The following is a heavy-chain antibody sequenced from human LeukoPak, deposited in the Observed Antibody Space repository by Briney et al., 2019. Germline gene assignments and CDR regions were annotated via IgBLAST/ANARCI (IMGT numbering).Heavy chain of an antibody. V-gene: IGHV1-8*01. J-gene: IGHJ4*02. Sequence: ASVKVSCKASGYTFTSYDINWVRQATGQGLEWMGWMNPNSGNTGYAQKFQGRVTMTRNTSISTAYMELSSLRSEDTAVYYCATVIANYYDSSGYYNWGQGTLVTVSS. CDR2: MNPNSGNT. CDR1: GYTFTSYD. D-gene: IGHD3-22*01. CDR3: ATVIANYYDSSGYYN.